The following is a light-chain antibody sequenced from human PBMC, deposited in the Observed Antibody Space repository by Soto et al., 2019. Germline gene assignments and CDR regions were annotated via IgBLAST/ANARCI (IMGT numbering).Light chain of an antibody. CDR2: DAS. J-gene: IGKJ1*01. V-gene: IGKV1-5*01. Sequence: DIQMTQSPSTLSASVGDRVTITCRASQSISSWLAWYQQKPGKAPKLAIYDASTLQSGVPSRFSGSGSGTEFTLTISSLQPEDFATYYCQQYETFSGTFGQGTRVEIK. CDR1: QSISSW. CDR3: QQYETFSGT.